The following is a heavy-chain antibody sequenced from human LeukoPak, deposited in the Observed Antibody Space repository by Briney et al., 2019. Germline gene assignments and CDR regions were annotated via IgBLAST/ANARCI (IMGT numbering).Heavy chain of an antibody. J-gene: IGHJ4*02. CDR1: GGSISSGSYY. Sequence: PSQTLSLTCTVSGGSISSGSYYWNWIRQPAGKGLEWIGRIYSSGSTNCNPSLKSRVTISVDTSKNQFSLKLSSVTAADTAVYYCARESSNQGVETGYWGQGTLVTVSS. V-gene: IGHV4-61*02. CDR3: ARESSNQGVETGY. D-gene: IGHD2-21*02. CDR2: IYSSGST.